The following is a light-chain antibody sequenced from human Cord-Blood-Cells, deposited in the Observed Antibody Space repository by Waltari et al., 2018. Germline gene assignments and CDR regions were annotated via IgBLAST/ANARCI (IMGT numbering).Light chain of an antibody. V-gene: IGLV2-23*01. CDR1: SSDVGSYNL. CDR3: CSYAGSSTVV. J-gene: IGLJ2*01. Sequence: QSALTQPASVSGSPGQSITIPCPRPSSDVGSYNLVSWYQQHPGKAPKLMIYEGSKRPSGVSNRFSGSKSGNTASLTISGLQAEDEADYYCCSYAGSSTVVFGGGTKLTVL. CDR2: EGS.